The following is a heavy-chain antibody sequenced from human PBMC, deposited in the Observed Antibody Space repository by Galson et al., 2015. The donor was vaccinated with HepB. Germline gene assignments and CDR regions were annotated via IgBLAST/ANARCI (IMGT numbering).Heavy chain of an antibody. V-gene: IGHV3-53*01. CDR1: GFTVSSNY. Sequence: SLRLSCAASGFTVSSNYMSWVRQAPGKGLEWVSVIYSGGSTYYADSVKGRFTISRDNSKNTLYLQMNSLRAEDTAVYYCASLSPLYGSGSFDYWGQGTLVTVSS. CDR3: ASLSPLYGSGSFDY. D-gene: IGHD3-10*01. CDR2: IYSGGST. J-gene: IGHJ4*02.